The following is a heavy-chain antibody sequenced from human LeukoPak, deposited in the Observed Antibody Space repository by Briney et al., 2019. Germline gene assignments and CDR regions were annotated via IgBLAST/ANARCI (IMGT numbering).Heavy chain of an antibody. CDR2: IKQDGSEK. J-gene: IGHJ4*02. CDR3: ARYSSGWYRSHFDY. D-gene: IGHD6-19*01. Sequence: PGGSPRLSCAASGFTFSSYGMSWVRQAPGKGLEWVANIKQDGSEKYYVDSVKGRFTISRDNAKNSLYLQMNSLRAEDTAVYYCARYSSGWYRSHFDYWGQGTLVTVSS. CDR1: GFTFSSYG. V-gene: IGHV3-7*01.